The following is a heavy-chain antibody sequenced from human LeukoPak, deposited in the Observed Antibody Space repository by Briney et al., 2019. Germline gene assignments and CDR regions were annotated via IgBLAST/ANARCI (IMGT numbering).Heavy chain of an antibody. V-gene: IGHV3-48*01. CDR2: ISSSSSTI. Sequence: PGGSLRLSCAASGFTFSSYSMNWVRQAPGKGREWGSYISSSSSTIYYADSVKGRFTISRDNAKNSLYLQMNSLRAEDTAVYYCASSRGDYDYVWGSYRYAEPGDYWGQGTLVTVSS. J-gene: IGHJ4*02. D-gene: IGHD3-16*02. CDR1: GFTFSSYS. CDR3: ASSRGDYDYVWGSYRYAEPGDY.